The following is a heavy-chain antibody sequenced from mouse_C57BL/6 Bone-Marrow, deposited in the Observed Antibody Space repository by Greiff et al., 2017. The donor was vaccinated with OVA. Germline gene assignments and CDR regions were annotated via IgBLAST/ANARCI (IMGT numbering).Heavy chain of an antibody. CDR3: ARDWYDYDEDWYFDV. CDR1: GYTFTSYW. D-gene: IGHD2-4*01. CDR2: IDPSASYT. J-gene: IGHJ1*03. V-gene: IGHV1-69*01. Sequence: QVQLQQPGAELVMPGASVKLSCKASGYTFTSYWMHWVKQRPGQGLEWIGEIDPSASYTNYNQQFKGKSTLTVDKSSSTAYMQLSSLTSEDSAVYYCARDWYDYDEDWYFDVWGTGTTVTVSS.